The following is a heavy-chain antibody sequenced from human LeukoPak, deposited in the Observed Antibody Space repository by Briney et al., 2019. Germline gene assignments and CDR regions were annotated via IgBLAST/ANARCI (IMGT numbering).Heavy chain of an antibody. D-gene: IGHD3-3*01. CDR2: ISSSSSYI. J-gene: IGHJ4*02. V-gene: IGHV3-21*04. CDR1: GFTFSSYS. Sequence: GGSLRLSCAASGFTFSSYSMNWVRQAPGKGLEWVSSISSSSSYIYYADSVKGRFTISRDNSKNSLYLQMNSLRTEDTALYYCAKDRNYDFWSGYPVHWGQGTLVTVSS. CDR3: AKDRNYDFWSGYPVH.